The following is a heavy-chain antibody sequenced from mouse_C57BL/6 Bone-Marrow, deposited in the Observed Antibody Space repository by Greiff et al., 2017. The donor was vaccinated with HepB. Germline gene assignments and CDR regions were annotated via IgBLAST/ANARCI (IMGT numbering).Heavy chain of an antibody. Sequence: EVQLVESGGGLVKPGGSLKLSCAASGFTFSSYAMSWVRQTPEKRLEWVATISDGGSYTYYPDNVKGRFTISRDNAKNNLYLQMSHLKSEDTAMYYCARGTGRGFAYWGQGTLVTVSA. CDR1: GFTFSSYA. D-gene: IGHD4-1*01. J-gene: IGHJ3*01. V-gene: IGHV5-4*01. CDR2: ISDGGSYT. CDR3: ARGTGRGFAY.